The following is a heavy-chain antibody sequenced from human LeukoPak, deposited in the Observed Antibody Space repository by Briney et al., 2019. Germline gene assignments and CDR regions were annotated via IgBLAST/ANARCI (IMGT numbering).Heavy chain of an antibody. CDR3: ARVDYDISTGYQNYFEY. D-gene: IGHD3-9*01. CDR1: GFTFSTYL. Sequence: PGGSLRLSCAASGFTFSTYLMHWVRQAPGKGLECVSSISSTYAYIYYVDSVKGRFTVSRDNTKNLLYLQMNSLTAEDTAVYYCARVDYDISTGYQNYFEYWGQGTLVTVSS. CDR2: ISSTYAYI. V-gene: IGHV3-21*01. J-gene: IGHJ4*02.